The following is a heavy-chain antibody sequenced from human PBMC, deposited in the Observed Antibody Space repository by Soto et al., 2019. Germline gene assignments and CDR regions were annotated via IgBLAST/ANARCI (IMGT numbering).Heavy chain of an antibody. V-gene: IGHV3-43*01. Sequence: PGVSLRLSCAASGFTFDHYTMHWGRQAPGKGLEWVCMISWDGGNTYYADSVKGRFTISRDNSENSLYLQMHSLRTEANALYYCAKDTSWTIDYWGQGTVVTVSS. CDR3: AKDTSWTIDY. D-gene: IGHD4-17*01. CDR1: GFTFDHYT. CDR2: ISWDGGNT. J-gene: IGHJ4*02.